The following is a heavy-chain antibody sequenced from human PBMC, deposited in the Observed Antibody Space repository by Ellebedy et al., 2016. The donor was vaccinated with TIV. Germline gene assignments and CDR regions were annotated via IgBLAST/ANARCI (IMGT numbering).Heavy chain of an antibody. J-gene: IGHJ4*02. CDR2: IRSTGSDK. CDR3: ATERSGSYYNY. Sequence: GESLKISCAASGFTFSNYAISWVRQAPGKGLEWVSSIRSTGSDKYYAESVKGRFTISRDNAKNTVYLQMNSLRLEDTAVYYCATERSGSYYNYWGQGTLVTVSS. D-gene: IGHD1-26*01. CDR1: GFTFSNYA. V-gene: IGHV3-21*01.